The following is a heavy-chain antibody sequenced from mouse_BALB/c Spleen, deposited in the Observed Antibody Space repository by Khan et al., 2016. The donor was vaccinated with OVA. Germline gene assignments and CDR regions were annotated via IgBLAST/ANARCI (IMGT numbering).Heavy chain of an antibody. CDR1: GYTFTSYY. CDR3: TRSGYGSFAD. Sequence: QVQLQQSGAELVKTGASVKLSCKTSGYTFTSYYMYWVKQRPGQGLEWIGEINPSNGDTNFNEKFKSKATLTVDKSSYTAYMQLSSLTSEDSAVYYCTRSGYGSFADWGQGTLVTVSA. CDR2: INPSNGDT. V-gene: IGHV1S81*02. J-gene: IGHJ3*01. D-gene: IGHD2-2*01.